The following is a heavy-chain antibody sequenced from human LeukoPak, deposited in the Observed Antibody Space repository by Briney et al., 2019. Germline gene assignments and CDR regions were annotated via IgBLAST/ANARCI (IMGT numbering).Heavy chain of an antibody. CDR1: GFKFSDDY. CDR2: ISRSSSNI. D-gene: IGHD3-10*02. CDR3: VRDVGGDYVPQRFET. J-gene: IGHJ5*01. V-gene: IGHV3-11*01. Sequence: GGSLRLSCAASGFKFSDDYMSWIRQPPGKGLEWIAYISRSSSNIWSAASVRGRFSISRDNAKNSLFLQMDSLRVDDTAVYYCVRDVGGDYVPQRFETWGQGNLVIVSS.